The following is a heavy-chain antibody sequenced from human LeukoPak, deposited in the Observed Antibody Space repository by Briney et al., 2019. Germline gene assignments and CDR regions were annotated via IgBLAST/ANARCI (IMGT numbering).Heavy chain of an antibody. CDR3: ARRVTVIYYMDL. Sequence: SETLSLTCAVYDGSFSGYYRTWIRQFPGRGLEWIGEINGSGGTNSNPSLKSRVTMSVDTSKNQFSLKLTSVTAADTAVYYCARRVTVIYYMDLWGKGTTVTVSS. CDR2: INGSGGT. J-gene: IGHJ6*03. D-gene: IGHD3-22*01. V-gene: IGHV4-34*01. CDR1: DGSFSGYY.